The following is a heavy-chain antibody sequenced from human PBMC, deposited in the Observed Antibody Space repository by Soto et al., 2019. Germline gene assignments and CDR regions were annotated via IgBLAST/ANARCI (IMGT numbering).Heavy chain of an antibody. CDR1: GDSVSSSSVA. CDR3: ARSEEDSDYYYYGLDV. CDR2: TYYGSRWYS. V-gene: IGHV6-1*01. Sequence: SQTLSLTCVISGDSVSSSSVAWNWVRQSPSRGLEWLGRTYYGSRWYSDFAVSVRGRIVINADTSKNQFSLQLNSVTPEDTAVYFCARSEEDSDYYYYGLDVWGQGTTVTVSS. D-gene: IGHD2-15*01. J-gene: IGHJ6*02.